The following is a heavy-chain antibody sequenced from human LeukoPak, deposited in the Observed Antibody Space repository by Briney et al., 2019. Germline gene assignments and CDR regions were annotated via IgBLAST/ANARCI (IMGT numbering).Heavy chain of an antibody. CDR3: AKDLTRSSGGFDY. Sequence: GGSLRLSCAASGFTFSSYAMTWVRQAPGKGLEWVSAMTSGGGTYYADSVKGRFTISRGNSKNTVYLQMNSLRAEDTAVYYCAKDLTRSSGGFDYWGQGTLVTVSS. CDR2: MTSGGGT. D-gene: IGHD6-6*01. J-gene: IGHJ4*02. V-gene: IGHV3-23*01. CDR1: GFTFSSYA.